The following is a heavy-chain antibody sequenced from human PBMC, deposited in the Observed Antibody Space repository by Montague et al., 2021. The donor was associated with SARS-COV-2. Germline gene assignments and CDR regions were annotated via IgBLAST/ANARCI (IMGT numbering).Heavy chain of an antibody. D-gene: IGHD2-8*01. Sequence: TLSLTCTVSGGSISSGGYYWSWIRQHPGKGLEWIGYIYYSGNTNYNPSLKSRLTISVDTSKNQFPLKLSSVTAADTAVYYCARGEGVMVYAYGMDVWGQGTTVTVSS. CDR1: GGSISSGGYY. CDR2: IYYSGNT. J-gene: IGHJ6*02. V-gene: IGHV4-31*03. CDR3: ARGEGVMVYAYGMDV.